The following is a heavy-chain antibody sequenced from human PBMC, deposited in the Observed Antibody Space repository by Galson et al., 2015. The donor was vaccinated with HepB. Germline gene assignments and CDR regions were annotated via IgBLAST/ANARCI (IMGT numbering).Heavy chain of an antibody. V-gene: IGHV1-2*02. CDR2: INPNSGGT. J-gene: IGHJ4*02. CDR3: ARLPDSSGWSNLGY. Sequence: SVKVSCKASGSTFTGYYMHWVRQAPGQGLEWMGWINPNSGGTNYAQKFQGRVTMTRDTSISTAYMELSRLRSDDTAVYYCARLPDSSGWSNLGYWGQGTLVTVSS. CDR1: GSTFTGYY. D-gene: IGHD6-19*01.